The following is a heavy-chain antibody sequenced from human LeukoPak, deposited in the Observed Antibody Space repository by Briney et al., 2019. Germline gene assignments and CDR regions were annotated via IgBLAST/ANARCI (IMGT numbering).Heavy chain of an antibody. CDR2: ISSRSATI. D-gene: IGHD3-16*01. CDR1: GFTFSSYS. V-gene: IGHV3-48*01. CDR3: ARRAGAYTHPYDY. J-gene: IGHJ4*02. Sequence: TGGSPRLSCAASGFTFSSYSMNWVRQAPGKGLEWVSYISSRSATIYYADSVKGRFTISRDNAKNSLYLQMNSLRAEDTAVYYCARRAGAYTHPYDYWGQGTLVTVSS.